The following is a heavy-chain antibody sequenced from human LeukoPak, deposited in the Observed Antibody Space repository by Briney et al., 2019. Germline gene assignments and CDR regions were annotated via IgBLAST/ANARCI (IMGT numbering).Heavy chain of an antibody. CDR3: ARPTRYCSSTSCPILRY. CDR1: GLTFSNYG. CDR2: ISTYDGNT. D-gene: IGHD2-2*01. Sequence: ASVKVSCKASGLTFSNYGITWVRQAPGQGLEWVGWISTYDGNTNYAQKFQGRVTMTTDTSMSTAHMELRSLRYYDTAVYYCARPTRYCSSTSCPILRYWGQGTLVTVSS. V-gene: IGHV1-18*01. J-gene: IGHJ4*02.